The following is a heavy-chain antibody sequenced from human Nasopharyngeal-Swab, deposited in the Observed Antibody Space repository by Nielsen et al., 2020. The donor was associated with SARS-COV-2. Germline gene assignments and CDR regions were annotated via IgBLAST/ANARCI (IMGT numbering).Heavy chain of an antibody. CDR3: ARHRHIRGGDCIDY. CDR2: IYPGDSDT. J-gene: IGHJ4*02. D-gene: IGHD2-21*02. V-gene: IGHV5-51*01. CDR1: GSSFTSYW. Sequence: GGSLRLSCKGSGSSFTSYWIGWVRQMPGKGLEWMGIIYPGDSDTRYSPSFQGQVTISADKSISTAYLQWSSLKASDTAMYYCARHRHIRGGDCIDYWGQGTLVTVSS.